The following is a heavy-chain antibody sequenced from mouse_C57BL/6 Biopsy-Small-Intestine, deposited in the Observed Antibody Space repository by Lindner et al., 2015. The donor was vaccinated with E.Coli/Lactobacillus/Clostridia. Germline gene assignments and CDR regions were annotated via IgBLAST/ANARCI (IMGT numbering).Heavy chain of an antibody. CDR3: ARETTHDH. CDR2: INPTTGGT. CDR1: GYVFTANY. V-gene: IGHV1-34*02. Sequence: SVKVSCKASGYVFTANYIHWVRQAPGQGLEWVGWINPTTGGTNSAQKFQGRVTLTRDTSISTAYLELNRLRSDDTAVYYCARETTHDHWGQGTLVTVSA. J-gene: IGHJ3*01.